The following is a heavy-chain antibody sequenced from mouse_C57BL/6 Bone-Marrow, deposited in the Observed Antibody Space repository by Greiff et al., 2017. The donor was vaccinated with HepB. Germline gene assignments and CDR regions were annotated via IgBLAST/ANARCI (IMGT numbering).Heavy chain of an antibody. V-gene: IGHV1-78*01. D-gene: IGHD3-2*02. CDR2: IYPRDGST. J-gene: IGHJ4*01. Sequence: QVQLQQSDAELVKPGASVKISCKVSGYTFTDHTIHWMKQRPEQGLEWIGYIYPRDGSTKYNEKFKGKATLTADKSSSTAYMQLNSLTSEDSAVYFCARRRIRQLRPHYYAMDYWGQGTSVTVSS. CDR1: GYTFTDHT. CDR3: ARRRIRQLRPHYYAMDY.